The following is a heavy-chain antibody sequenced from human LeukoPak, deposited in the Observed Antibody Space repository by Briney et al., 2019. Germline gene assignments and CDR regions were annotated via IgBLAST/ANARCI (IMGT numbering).Heavy chain of an antibody. V-gene: IGHV3-38-3*01. CDR2: ISGGST. CDR3: KNVAVAGSSRYYYYMDV. J-gene: IGHJ6*03. Sequence: GGSLRLSCAASGFTFYSYAMSWVRQAPGKGLEWVSSISGGSTYYADSRKGRFTISRDNSKNTLHLQMNSLRAEDTAVYYCKNVAVAGSSRYYYYMDVWGKGTTVTVSS. D-gene: IGHD6-19*01. CDR1: GFTFYSYA.